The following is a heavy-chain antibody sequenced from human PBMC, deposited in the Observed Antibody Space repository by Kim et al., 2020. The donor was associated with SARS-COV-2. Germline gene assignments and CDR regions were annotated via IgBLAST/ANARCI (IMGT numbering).Heavy chain of an antibody. J-gene: IGHJ6*02. CDR2: IWYDGSNK. Sequence: GGSLRLSCAASGFTFSSYGMHWVRQAPGKGLEWVAVIWYDGSNKYYADSVKGRFTISRDNSKNTLYLQMNSLRAEDTAVYYCAREGLFGFGEFGNSMDVWGQGTTVTVSS. CDR3: AREGLFGFGEFGNSMDV. CDR1: GFTFSSYG. D-gene: IGHD3-10*01. V-gene: IGHV3-33*01.